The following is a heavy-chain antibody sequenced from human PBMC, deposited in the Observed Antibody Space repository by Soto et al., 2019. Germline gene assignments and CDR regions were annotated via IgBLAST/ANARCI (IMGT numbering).Heavy chain of an antibody. J-gene: IGHJ4*02. Sequence: QVLLLQSGSEVKKAGSSVKVSCKASGDAFKSYAIHWVRQAPGQGLEYMGRIIPSYDRTKYAQKFQGRLTLTADMYTSTVYMEFSSPRSEDTAVYYCARDPTNDYGDDTFDYWGQGTKVIVSS. D-gene: IGHD4-17*01. CDR3: ARDPTNDYGDDTFDY. V-gene: IGHV1-69*06. CDR2: IIPSYDRT. CDR1: GDAFKSYA.